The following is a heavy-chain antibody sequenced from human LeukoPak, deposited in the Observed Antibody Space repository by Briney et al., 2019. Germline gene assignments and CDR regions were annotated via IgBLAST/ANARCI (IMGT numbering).Heavy chain of an antibody. CDR1: GFSFNDFW. D-gene: IGHD1-26*01. CDR3: SGSLDY. V-gene: IGHV3-7*01. Sequence: GGSLRLSCAASGFSFNDFWMDWVRQSPGKGMEWLANINQDGTEGYYADSVKGRFTISRDIAKNSLYLQMNNLRVEDTAVYYCSGSLDYWGQGALVIVSS. J-gene: IGHJ4*02. CDR2: INQDGTEG.